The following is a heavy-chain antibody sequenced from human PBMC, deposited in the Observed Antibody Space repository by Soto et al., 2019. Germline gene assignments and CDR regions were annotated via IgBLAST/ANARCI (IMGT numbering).Heavy chain of an antibody. CDR1: GYTFTDYY. V-gene: IGHV1-2*02. Sequence: SVKVSCKASGYTFTDYYVHWVRQAPGQGLEWMGWINPNSGGTKSAQKFQGRVTMTRDTSISTAYMELSRLRSDDTAVYYCARDRGCSGGSCPFDYWGQGTLVTVYS. CDR2: INPNSGGT. D-gene: IGHD2-15*01. J-gene: IGHJ4*02. CDR3: ARDRGCSGGSCPFDY.